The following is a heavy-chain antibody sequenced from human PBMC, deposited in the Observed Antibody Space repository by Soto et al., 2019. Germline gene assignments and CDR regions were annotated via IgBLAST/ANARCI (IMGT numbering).Heavy chain of an antibody. V-gene: IGHV5-10-1*01. CDR2: IDPSDSYT. CDR1: GYSFTSYW. Sequence: GESLKISFKGSGYSFTSYWISWVRQMPVKGLEWMGRIDPSDSYTNYSTSFQGHVTISADKSISTAYLQWSSLKASDTAMYYCARDSDRGNNWFGPLGQGTLVTVSS. J-gene: IGHJ5*02. CDR3: ARDSDRGNNWFGP.